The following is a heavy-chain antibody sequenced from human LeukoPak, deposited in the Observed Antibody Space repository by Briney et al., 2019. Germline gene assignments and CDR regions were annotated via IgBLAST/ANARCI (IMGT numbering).Heavy chain of an antibody. J-gene: IGHJ4*02. Sequence: SETLSLTCTVSGGSISSGDYYWSWIRQPPGKGLEWIGYIYYSGSTYYNPSLKSRVTISVDTSQNQFSLKLSSVTAADTAVYYCARAAHRSQNLDYWGQGTLVTVSS. CDR3: ARAAHRSQNLDY. D-gene: IGHD6-6*01. V-gene: IGHV4-30-4*08. CDR2: IYYSGST. CDR1: GGSISSGDYY.